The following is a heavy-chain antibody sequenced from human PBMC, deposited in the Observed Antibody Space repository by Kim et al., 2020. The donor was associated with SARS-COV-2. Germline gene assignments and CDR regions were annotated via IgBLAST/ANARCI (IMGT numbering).Heavy chain of an antibody. CDR3: ARDGIAAAGTEYYYYYGMDV. CDR1: GYTFISYY. J-gene: IGHJ6*02. V-gene: IGHV1-46*01. D-gene: IGHD6-13*01. Sequence: ASVKVSCKASGYTFISYYMHWVRQAPGQGLEWMGIINPSGGSTSYSQKFQGRVTMTGDTSTSTVYMELSSLRSEDTAVYYCARDGIAAAGTEYYYYYGMDVWGQGTTVTVSS. CDR2: INPSGGST.